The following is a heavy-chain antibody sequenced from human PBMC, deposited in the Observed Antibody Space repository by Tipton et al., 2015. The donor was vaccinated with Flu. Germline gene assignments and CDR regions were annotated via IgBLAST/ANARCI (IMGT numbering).Heavy chain of an antibody. J-gene: IGHJ3*02. D-gene: IGHD5-24*01. CDR3: ARVRGDGYNDGAFDI. CDR2: ISSGGSTI. Sequence: SLRLSCAASGFLFSSYEMNWVRQAPGKGLEWLSYISSGGSTISYADSVRGRFTISRDNAKNSLYLQLNSLRAEDTAVYYCARVRGDGYNDGAFDIWGQGTMVTVSS. CDR1: GFLFSSYE. V-gene: IGHV3-48*03.